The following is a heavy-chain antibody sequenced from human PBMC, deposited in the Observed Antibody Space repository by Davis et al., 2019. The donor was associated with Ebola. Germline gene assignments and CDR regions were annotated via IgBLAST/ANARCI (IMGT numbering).Heavy chain of an antibody. D-gene: IGHD2/OR15-2a*01. CDR3: ARDPLIIGDATTDS. CDR2: IENDGSKK. CDR1: KFTLSSYW. Sequence: GESLKISCAASKFTLSSYWMSWVRQAPGKGLEWVATIENDGSKKYYMDSEKGRFTISRDNAKNSLFLQMNSLRADDTAVYYCARDPLIIGDATTDSWGQGTLVTVSS. V-gene: IGHV3-7*01. J-gene: IGHJ5*01.